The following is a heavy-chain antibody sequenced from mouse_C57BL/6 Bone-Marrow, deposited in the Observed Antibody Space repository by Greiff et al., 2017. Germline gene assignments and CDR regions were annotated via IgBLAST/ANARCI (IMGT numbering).Heavy chain of an antibody. CDR1: GFSLTSYG. J-gene: IGHJ4*01. D-gene: IGHD2-4*01. CDR2: IWGVGST. CDR3: ASRSYDYDDAMDY. V-gene: IGHV2-6*01. Sequence: VQLKESGPGLVAPSQSLSITCTVSGFSLTSYGVDWVRQSPGKGLEWLGVIWGVGSTNYNSALNSRLSISKDNSKSQVFLKMNSLQTDDTAMYYCASRSYDYDDAMDYWGQGTSVTVSA.